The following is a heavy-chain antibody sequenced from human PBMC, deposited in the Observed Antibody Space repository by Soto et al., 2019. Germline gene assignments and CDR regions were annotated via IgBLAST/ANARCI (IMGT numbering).Heavy chain of an antibody. CDR3: AKGPDYDFWSGYYSDY. CDR2: ISGSGGST. D-gene: IGHD3-3*01. CDR1: GFTFSSYA. V-gene: IGHV3-23*01. J-gene: IGHJ4*02. Sequence: EVQLLESGGGLVQPGGSLRLSCAASGFTFSSYAMSWVRQAPGKGLEWVSAISGSGGSTYYADSVKGRFTISRDNSKNTLYLQMNSLRAEDTAVYYCAKGPDYDFWSGYYSDYWGQGTLVTVSS.